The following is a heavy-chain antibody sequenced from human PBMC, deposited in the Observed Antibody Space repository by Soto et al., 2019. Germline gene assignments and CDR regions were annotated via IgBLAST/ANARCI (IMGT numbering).Heavy chain of an antibody. Sequence: GASVKVSCKASGYTFTSYYMHWVRKAPGQGLEWMGIINPSGGSTSYAQKFQGRVTMTRDTSTSTVYMELSSLRSEDTAVYYCVRDLSRRSPATSGMDVSGQGTTVTVSS. CDR1: GYTFTSYY. D-gene: IGHD2-15*01. CDR2: INPSGGST. V-gene: IGHV1-46*03. CDR3: VRDLSRRSPATSGMDV. J-gene: IGHJ6*02.